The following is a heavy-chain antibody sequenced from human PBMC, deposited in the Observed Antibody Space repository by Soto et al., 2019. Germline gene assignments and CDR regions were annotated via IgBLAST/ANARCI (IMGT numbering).Heavy chain of an antibody. D-gene: IGHD5-12*01. CDR1: GFTFSRYA. J-gene: IGHJ4*02. Sequence: PGGSLRLSCAASGFTFSRYAMHWVRQAPGKGLEWVAVIWYDGTTIFYADSVAGRFIISRDTCKNTLYLQMSSLRAEDTSVYYCATDGLEFSDYDIDYLGQGTLLTVSS. V-gene: IGHV3-33*01. CDR3: ATDGLEFSDYDIDY. CDR2: IWYDGTTI.